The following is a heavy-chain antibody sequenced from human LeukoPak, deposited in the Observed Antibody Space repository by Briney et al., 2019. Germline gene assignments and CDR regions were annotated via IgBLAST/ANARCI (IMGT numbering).Heavy chain of an antibody. V-gene: IGHV1-18*01. J-gene: IGHJ6*02. CDR1: GYTFTSYG. CDR3: ARNSDDFWSGYSSHNYYYYGMDV. CDR2: ISAYNGNT. Sequence: AAVNVCCKASGYTFTSYGISWVRQPPGQGLEWMGWISAYNGNTNYAQKLQGRVTMTTDTSTSTAYMELRSLRSDDTAVYYCARNSDDFWSGYSSHNYYYYGMDVWGQGTTV. D-gene: IGHD3-3*01.